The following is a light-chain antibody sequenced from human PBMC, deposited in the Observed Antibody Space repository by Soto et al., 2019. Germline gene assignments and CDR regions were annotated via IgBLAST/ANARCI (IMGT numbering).Light chain of an antibody. Sequence: DIVMTQSPDSLAVSLGETATISCKSSQSVFYSSDNRNYLAWYQHKPGQPPKLLLYWASTRQSGVPDRFSGSGSGTDFTLTISSLQAEDVAIYYCQQYYSTPRTFGQGTKVEIK. CDR3: QQYYSTPRT. CDR1: QSVFYSSDNRNY. V-gene: IGKV4-1*01. CDR2: WAS. J-gene: IGKJ1*01.